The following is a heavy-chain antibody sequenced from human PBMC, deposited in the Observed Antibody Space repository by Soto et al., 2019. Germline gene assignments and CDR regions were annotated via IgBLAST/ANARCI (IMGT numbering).Heavy chain of an antibody. D-gene: IGHD2-15*01. CDR3: ARISGVSCYD. CDR1: GFTFSSYS. Sequence: GGSLRLSCAASGFTFSSYSMNWVRQAPGKGLEWVSSITSSSSYIYYADSLKGRFTISRDNAKNSLYLQMNSLRAEDTAVYYCARISGVSCYDWGQGTLVTVSS. V-gene: IGHV3-21*01. CDR2: ITSSSSYI. J-gene: IGHJ4*02.